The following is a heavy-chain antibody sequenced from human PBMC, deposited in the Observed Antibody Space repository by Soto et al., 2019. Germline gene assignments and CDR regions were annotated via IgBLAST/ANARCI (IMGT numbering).Heavy chain of an antibody. CDR2: ISGSGNYT. CDR3: AREGINNYNEYYFDS. Sequence: VGSLRLSCTASGFTFSCYSMNWVRQAPGKGLEWVSSISGSGNYTHYADFLRGRFTISRDNAKTSLYLQMNSLRAEDTAVYYCAREGINNYNEYYFDSWGQGTVVTVSS. CDR1: GFTFSCYS. D-gene: IGHD4-4*01. V-gene: IGHV3-21*01. J-gene: IGHJ4*02.